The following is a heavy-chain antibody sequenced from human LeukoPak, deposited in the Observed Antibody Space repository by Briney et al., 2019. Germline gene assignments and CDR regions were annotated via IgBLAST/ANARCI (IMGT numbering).Heavy chain of an antibody. D-gene: IGHD3-10*01. V-gene: IGHV4-31*03. CDR2: IYYSGST. CDR1: GGSISSGGYY. CDR3: ARVRGPPYYWFDP. Sequence: PSQTLSLTCTVSGGSISSGGYYWSWIRQHPGKGLEWIGYIYYSGSTYYNPSLKSRVTISVDTSKNQFSLKLSSVTAADTAVYYCARVRGPPYYWFDPWGQGTLVTVSS. J-gene: IGHJ5*02.